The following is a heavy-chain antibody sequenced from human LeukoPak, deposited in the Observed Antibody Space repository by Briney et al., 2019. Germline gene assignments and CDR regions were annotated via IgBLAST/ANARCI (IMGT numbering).Heavy chain of an antibody. D-gene: IGHD1-26*01. Sequence: ASVKVSCKASGYSFTNYGISWVRQAPGQGLEWMGWISGYSGNTNYAPKLQGRVTMTTDTSTSTAYMELRSLTSADTATYYCARVGATYGDPLESDYWGQRTLVTVSS. V-gene: IGHV1-18*01. CDR3: ARVGATYGDPLESDY. CDR1: GYSFTNYG. CDR2: ISGYSGNT. J-gene: IGHJ4*02.